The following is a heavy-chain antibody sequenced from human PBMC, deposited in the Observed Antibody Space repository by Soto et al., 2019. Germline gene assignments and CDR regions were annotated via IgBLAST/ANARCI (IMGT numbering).Heavy chain of an antibody. J-gene: IGHJ3*02. CDR3: ARDQRSHNYYDSSEAGAFDI. CDR2: INPSGGST. Sequence: VASVKVSCKASGYTFTSYYMHWVRQAPGQGLEWMGIINPSGGSTSYTQKFQGRVTMTRDTSTSTVYMELSSLRSEDTAVYYCARDQRSHNYYDSSEAGAFDIWGQGTMVTVSS. D-gene: IGHD3-22*01. V-gene: IGHV1-46*01. CDR1: GYTFTSYY.